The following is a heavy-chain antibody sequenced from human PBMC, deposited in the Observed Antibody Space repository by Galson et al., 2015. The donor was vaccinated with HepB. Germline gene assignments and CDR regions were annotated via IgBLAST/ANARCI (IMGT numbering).Heavy chain of an antibody. J-gene: IGHJ4*02. V-gene: IGHV3-53*01. CDR3: AKGVPAAPFDY. CDR2: IYSGGST. CDR1: GFTVSSNY. D-gene: IGHD2-2*01. Sequence: SLRLSCAASGFTVSSNYMSWVRQAPGKGLEWVSVIYSGGSTYYADSVKGRFTISRDNSKNTLYLQMNSLRAEDTAVYYCAKGVPAAPFDYWGQGTLVTVSS.